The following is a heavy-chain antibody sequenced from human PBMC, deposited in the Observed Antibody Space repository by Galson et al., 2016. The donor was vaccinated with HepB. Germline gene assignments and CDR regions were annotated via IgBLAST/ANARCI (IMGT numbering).Heavy chain of an antibody. J-gene: IGHJ4*02. CDR3: TTWLSHHFDY. V-gene: IGHV3-23*01. CDR2: IDGPTPNT. CDR1: GFTFRNYA. Sequence: SLRLSCAASGFTFRNYALRWVRRAPGKGLEWVSHIDGPTPNTHYADSVRGRFSIYRDNSRDTLYLQMDSLTAEGSAIYYCTTWLSHHFDYWGQGTRVTVSS. D-gene: IGHD6-19*01.